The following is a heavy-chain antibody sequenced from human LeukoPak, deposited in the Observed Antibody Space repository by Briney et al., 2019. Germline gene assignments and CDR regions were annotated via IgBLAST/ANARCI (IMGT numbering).Heavy chain of an antibody. D-gene: IGHD5-12*01. V-gene: IGHV3-33*06. CDR2: IWYDGTNK. CDR1: GFTFSNYG. CDR3: AKPVRASGSNTFDI. J-gene: IGHJ3*02. Sequence: GGSLRLSCAASGFTFSNYGMHWVRQAPGKGLEWVAVIWYDGTNKYYGDSVKGRFTISRDSSKNTLSLQMNSLRAEDTAVYYCAKPVRASGSNTFDIWGQGTMVTVSS.